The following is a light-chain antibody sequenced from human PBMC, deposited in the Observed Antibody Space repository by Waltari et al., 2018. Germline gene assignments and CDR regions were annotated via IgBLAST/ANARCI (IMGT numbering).Light chain of an antibody. CDR2: RNN. CDR1: SSHIGSNY. Sequence: QSVLTQPPSASGTPGQRVTISCSGSSSHIGSNYVYWYQQLPGTAPKLLISRNNQRPSGRPGILSGSKSGTSASLAISGLRSEDEADYYCAAWDDSLSGRVFGGGTKLTVL. J-gene: IGLJ2*01. CDR3: AAWDDSLSGRV. V-gene: IGLV1-47*01.